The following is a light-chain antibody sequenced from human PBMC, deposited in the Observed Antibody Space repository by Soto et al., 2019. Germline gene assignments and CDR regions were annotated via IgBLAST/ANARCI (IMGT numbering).Light chain of an antibody. Sequence: DIQVTQSPSSLSASVGERVTITGRASQGISNGLGWYQQKPGEVPKLLIYAASTLQSGVPSRLSGSGSATDFTVTISSMQPGYVASFYCQKYNSAPYTFGKGTKVDIK. CDR3: QKYNSAPYT. V-gene: IGKV1-27*01. J-gene: IGKJ2*01. CDR2: AAS. CDR1: QGISNG.